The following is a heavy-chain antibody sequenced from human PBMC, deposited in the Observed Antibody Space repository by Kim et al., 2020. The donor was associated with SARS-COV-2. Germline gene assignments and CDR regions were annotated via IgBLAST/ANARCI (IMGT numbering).Heavy chain of an antibody. CDR3: FSAPRGSRPFYYYMVL. J-gene: IGHJ6*03. V-gene: IGHV3-74*01. D-gene: IGHD3-10*01. CDR2: INSDACST. CDR1: GFTFSSYW. Sequence: GGSLRLFCAASGFTFSSYWMHWVRQAPGKGLVWVSRINSDACSTSSAYSVNGRFTLTSDNANTTLFLYLYILSFEDTAAYYCFSAPRGSRPFYYYMVLW.